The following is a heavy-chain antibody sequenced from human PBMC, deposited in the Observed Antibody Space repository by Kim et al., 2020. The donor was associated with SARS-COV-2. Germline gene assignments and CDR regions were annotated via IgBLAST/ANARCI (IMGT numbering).Heavy chain of an antibody. Sequence: GRFTISRDNSKNTLYLQMNSLRAEDTAVYYCARTRQSIAARRYYYYGMDVWGQGTTVTVSS. CDR3: ARTRQSIAARRYYYYGMDV. D-gene: IGHD6-6*01. V-gene: IGHV3-30*01. J-gene: IGHJ6*02.